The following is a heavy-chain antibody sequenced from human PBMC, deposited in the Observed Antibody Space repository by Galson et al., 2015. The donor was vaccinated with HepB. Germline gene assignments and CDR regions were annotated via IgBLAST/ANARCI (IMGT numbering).Heavy chain of an antibody. CDR1: GYTFTRYN. D-gene: IGHD3-16*01. CDR3: ARAALGWIDP. V-gene: IGHV1-2*02. CDR2: INPYNGDT. Sequence: SVKVSCKASGYTFTRYNMHWVRQAPGQGLEWMGWINPYNGDTNYAQEFQGRVTMTRDTSITTGYMELSSLRSDDTAVYYCARAALGWIDPWGQGTLVTVSS. J-gene: IGHJ5*02.